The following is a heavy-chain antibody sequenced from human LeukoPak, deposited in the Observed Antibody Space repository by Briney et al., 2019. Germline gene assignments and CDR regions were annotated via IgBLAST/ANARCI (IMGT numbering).Heavy chain of an antibody. J-gene: IGHJ4*02. CDR1: GFTFSSYS. D-gene: IGHD2-15*01. CDR2: IWDDGSYK. V-gene: IGHV3-33*06. Sequence: GGSLRLSCAASGFTFSSYSMNWVRQAPGKGLEWVAVIWDDGSYKYYADSVKGRFTISRDNSKNTLYLQMNSLRAEDTAVYYCAKPTRGSGGSFLIDYWGQGTLVTVSS. CDR3: AKPTRGSGGSFLIDY.